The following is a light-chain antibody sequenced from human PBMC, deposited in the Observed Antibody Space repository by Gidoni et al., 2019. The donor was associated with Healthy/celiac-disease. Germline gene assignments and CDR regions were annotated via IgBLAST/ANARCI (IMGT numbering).Light chain of an antibody. Sequence: YVRTQPTSVAVAAGKTARITCGGNNIGSTRVHWYQQKPGQAPVLVIYYDSDRPSGIPERFSGSNSGNTATLTISRVEAGDEADYSCQVWDSSIVHVVFGGGTKLTVL. CDR2: YDS. J-gene: IGLJ2*01. V-gene: IGLV3-21*04. CDR1: NIGSTR. CDR3: QVWDSSIVHVV.